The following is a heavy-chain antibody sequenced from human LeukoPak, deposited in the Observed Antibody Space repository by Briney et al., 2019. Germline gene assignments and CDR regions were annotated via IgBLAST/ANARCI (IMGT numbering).Heavy chain of an antibody. CDR1: GFTFSSYW. D-gene: IGHD6-19*01. J-gene: IGHJ4*02. CDR2: IKQDGSEK. CDR3: ARVKIVYSSPPALFDY. V-gene: IGHV3-7*01. Sequence: GGSLRLSCAASGFTFSSYWMSWVRQAPGKGLEWVANIKQDGSEKYYVDSVKGRFTISRDNAKNSLYLQMNSLRAEDTAVYYCARVKIVYSSPPALFDYWGQGTLVTVPS.